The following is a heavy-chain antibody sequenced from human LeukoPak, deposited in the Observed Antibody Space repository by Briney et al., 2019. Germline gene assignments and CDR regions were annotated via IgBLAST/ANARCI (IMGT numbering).Heavy chain of an antibody. CDR1: GFSFSSYG. CDR2: IWYDGTNK. J-gene: IGHJ4*02. CDR3: ARDQRGFSYSKYYFDY. V-gene: IGHV3-33*01. Sequence: GGSLRLSCAASGFSFSSYGMHWVRQAPGKGLEGVAVIWYDGTNKYYADSVKGRFTISRDNSKNTLYLQMNSLRAEDTAVYYCARDQRGFSYSKYYFDYWGQGTLVTVSS. D-gene: IGHD5-18*01.